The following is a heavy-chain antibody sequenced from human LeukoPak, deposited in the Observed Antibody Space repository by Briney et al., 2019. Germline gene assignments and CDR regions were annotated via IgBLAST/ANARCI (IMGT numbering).Heavy chain of an antibody. CDR2: INPNSGGT. D-gene: IGHD2-2*01. CDR3: ARGNRLGYCSSTSCQPADY. J-gene: IGHJ4*02. CDR1: GYTFTGYY. V-gene: IGHV1-2*02. Sequence: ASVKVSCKASGYTFTGYYMHWVRQAPGQGLEWMGWINPNSGGTNYAQKFQGRVTMTRGTSISTAYMELSRLRSDDTAVYYCARGNRLGYCSSTSCQPADYWGQGTLVTVSS.